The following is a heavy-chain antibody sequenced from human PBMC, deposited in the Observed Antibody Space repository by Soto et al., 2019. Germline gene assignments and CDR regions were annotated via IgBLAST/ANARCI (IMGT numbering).Heavy chain of an antibody. Sequence: ASVKVSCKASGYTFTSYDINWVRQATGQGLEWMGWMDPNSGNTGYAQKFQGRVTMARNTSISTAYMELSSLRSEDTAVYYCARVKFPGPGAWFDPWGQGTLVTGSS. CDR1: GYTFTSYD. J-gene: IGHJ5*02. CDR2: MDPNSGNT. V-gene: IGHV1-8*01. CDR3: ARVKFPGPGAWFDP. D-gene: IGHD4-17*01.